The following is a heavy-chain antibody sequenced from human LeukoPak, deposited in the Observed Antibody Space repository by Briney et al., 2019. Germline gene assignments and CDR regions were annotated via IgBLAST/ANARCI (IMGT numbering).Heavy chain of an antibody. CDR3: ARDWYSSSWYPPGY. Sequence: SETLSLTCTVSGGSISSYYWSWIRQPPGKGLEWIGYIYYSGSTNYNPSLKSRVTISVDTSKDQFSLKLSSVTAADTAVYYCARDWYSSSWYPPGYWGQGTLVTVSS. D-gene: IGHD6-13*01. CDR1: GGSISSYY. CDR2: IYYSGST. V-gene: IGHV4-59*01. J-gene: IGHJ4*02.